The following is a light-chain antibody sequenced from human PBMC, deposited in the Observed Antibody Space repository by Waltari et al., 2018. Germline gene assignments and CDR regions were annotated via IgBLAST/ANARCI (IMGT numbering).Light chain of an antibody. Sequence: QSALTQPASVAGSPGQSNTISCTGTSSDVGRYNLVSWYQQQPGKAPKLMIYEVSKRPSGVSHRFSCFHSGNTASLTISGLQAEDEADYYCVSYAGSSTFVFGRGTKVTVL. CDR2: EVS. J-gene: IGLJ6*01. CDR1: SSDVGRYNL. V-gene: IGLV2-23*02. CDR3: VSYAGSSTFV.